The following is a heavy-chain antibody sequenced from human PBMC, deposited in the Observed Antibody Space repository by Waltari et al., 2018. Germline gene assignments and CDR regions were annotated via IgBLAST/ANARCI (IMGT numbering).Heavy chain of an antibody. J-gene: IGHJ3*01. CDR2: ISSTGSNT. V-gene: IGHV3-33*01. CDR1: VFTFRISG. Sequence: QLYLVESGGGVVQPGRFLRLSCAASVFTFRISGMHWARRRPGKGLQWWAVISSTGSNTYYADSVRGRFTISRDNSKNILYLQMNSLRAEDTAVYYCARDIAFGGVIVMNEAFDFRGRGTTVTVSP. CDR3: ARDIAFGGVIVMNEAFDF. D-gene: IGHD3-16*02.